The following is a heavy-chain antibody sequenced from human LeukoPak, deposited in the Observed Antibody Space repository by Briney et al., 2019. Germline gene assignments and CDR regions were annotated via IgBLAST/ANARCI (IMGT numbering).Heavy chain of an antibody. CDR3: ARGRPHGNDY. V-gene: IGHV3-74*01. CDR2: IASDGSST. Sequence: GGSLRLSCAASGFTFSSYWMNWVRQAPGKGLVWVSRIASDGSSTTYADSVKGRFSISRDNAKNTLYLQMNSLRVEDTAVYYCARGRPHGNDYWGQGTLVTVS. J-gene: IGHJ4*02. D-gene: IGHD4-23*01. CDR1: GFTFSSYW.